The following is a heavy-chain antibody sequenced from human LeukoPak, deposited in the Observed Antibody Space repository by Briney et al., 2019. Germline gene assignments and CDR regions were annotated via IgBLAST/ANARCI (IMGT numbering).Heavy chain of an antibody. V-gene: IGHV4-39*07. CDR2: IYYSGST. CDR1: GGSISSSSYY. J-gene: IGHJ4*02. D-gene: IGHD6-13*01. Sequence: SETLSLTCTVSGGSISSSSYYWGWIRQPPGKGLEWIGSIYYSGSTYYNPSLKSRVTISVDTSKNQFSLKLSSVTAADTAVYYCARDLSSWYSQAPDYWGQGTLVTVSS. CDR3: ARDLSSWYSQAPDY.